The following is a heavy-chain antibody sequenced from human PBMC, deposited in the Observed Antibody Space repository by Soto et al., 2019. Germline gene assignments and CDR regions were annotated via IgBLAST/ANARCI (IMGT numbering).Heavy chain of an antibody. D-gene: IGHD3-10*01. CDR2: ISYSGDT. J-gene: IGHJ4*02. CDR3: ARGILWFGVTYLDY. Sequence: QVQLQEPGPGLLKPSQTLSLTCTVSGGSINSGGYYWSWIRQLPGKVLDYIGYISYSGDTYYNPSLRSRTTVSLDTSKNQFSLKLSSVTAADTAVYFCARGILWFGVTYLDYWAQGTLVTVSS. CDR1: GGSINSGGYY. V-gene: IGHV4-31*03.